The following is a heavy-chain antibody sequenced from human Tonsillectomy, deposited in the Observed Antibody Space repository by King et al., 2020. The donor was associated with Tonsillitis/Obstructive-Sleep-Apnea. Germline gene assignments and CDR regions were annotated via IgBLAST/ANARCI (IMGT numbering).Heavy chain of an antibody. Sequence: VQLVQSGAEVKKPGASVKVSCKASGYTFTSYTITWVRQAPGQGLEWMGWISAYSGNSNYAQKLQGRVTMTTDTSTSTASMELRGLRSDDTAVYYCARGEDIVLTNCIDAGGQGTLVTVSS. J-gene: IGHJ5*02. CDR3: ARGEDIVLTNCIDA. CDR2: ISAYSGNS. V-gene: IGHV1-18*01. D-gene: IGHD2-8*01. CDR1: GYTFTSYT.